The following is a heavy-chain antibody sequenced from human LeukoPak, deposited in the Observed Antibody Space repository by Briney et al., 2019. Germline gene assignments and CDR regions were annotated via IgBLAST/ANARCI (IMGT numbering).Heavy chain of an antibody. J-gene: IGHJ4*02. D-gene: IGHD2-15*01. Sequence: GGSLRLSCAASGFTVSSNYMSWVRQAPGKGLEWVSVIYSGGSTYYADPVKGRFTISRHNSKNTLYLQMNSLRAEDTAMYYCAREQYCSGGSCYCGYWGQGTLVTVSS. CDR1: GFTVSSNY. V-gene: IGHV3-53*04. CDR3: AREQYCSGGSCYCGY. CDR2: IYSGGST.